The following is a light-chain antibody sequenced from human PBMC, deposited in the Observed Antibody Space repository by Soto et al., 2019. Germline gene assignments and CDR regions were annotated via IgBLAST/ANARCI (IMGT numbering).Light chain of an antibody. CDR2: EVN. J-gene: IGLJ1*01. Sequence: QSVLTQPPSASGSPGQSVAISCTGTSSDAGGYNYVSWYQQHPGKAPKLMIYEVNKRPSGVPDRFSGSKSGSTASLTVSGLQAEDEADYYCSSYAGSSNVFGTGTKVTVL. CDR3: SSYAGSSNV. CDR1: SSDAGGYNY. V-gene: IGLV2-8*01.